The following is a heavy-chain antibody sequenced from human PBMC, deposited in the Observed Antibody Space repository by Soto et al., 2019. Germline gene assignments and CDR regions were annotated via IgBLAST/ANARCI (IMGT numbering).Heavy chain of an antibody. CDR3: ATDYYFDTSARIGAFDI. V-gene: IGHV3-21*01. CDR1: GFTFSRYS. Sequence: DVQLVESGGGLVKPGGSLRLSCAASGFTFSRYSMTWVRQTPGKGLEWVSSITTSSDVYYADSLKGRFTISRDNAKISLSLHMNSLRAEDTAVYYCATDYYFDTSARIGAFDIWGQGTMVTVSS. J-gene: IGHJ3*02. CDR2: ITTSSDV. D-gene: IGHD3-22*01.